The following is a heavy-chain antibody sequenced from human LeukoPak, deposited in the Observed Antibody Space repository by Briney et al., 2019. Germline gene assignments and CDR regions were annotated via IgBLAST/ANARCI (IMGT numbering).Heavy chain of an antibody. J-gene: IGHJ4*02. V-gene: IGHV1-8*01. CDR2: MNPNSGNA. CDR3: ARESIAAAGNYYDY. D-gene: IGHD6-13*01. CDR1: GYTFTSYD. Sequence: GASVKVSCKASGYTFTSYDINWVRQATGQGLEWMGWMNPNSGNAGYAQKFQGRVTMTRNTSISTAYMELSNLRPEDTAVYYCARESIAAAGNYYDYWGQGTLVTVSS.